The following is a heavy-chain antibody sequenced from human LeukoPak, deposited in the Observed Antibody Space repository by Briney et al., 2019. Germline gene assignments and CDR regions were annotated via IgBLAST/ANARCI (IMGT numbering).Heavy chain of an antibody. D-gene: IGHD6-13*01. J-gene: IGHJ4*02. CDR3: TRDPSGSSWYPYFDY. CDR2: IRSKAYGGTT. V-gene: IGHV3-49*03. CDR1: GFTFGDYA. Sequence: GGSLRLSCTASGFTFGDYAMSWFRQAPGKGLEWVGFIRSKAYGGTTEYAASVKGRFTISRDDSKSIAYLQMNSLKTEDTAVYYCTRDPSGSSWYPYFDYWGQGTLVTVSS.